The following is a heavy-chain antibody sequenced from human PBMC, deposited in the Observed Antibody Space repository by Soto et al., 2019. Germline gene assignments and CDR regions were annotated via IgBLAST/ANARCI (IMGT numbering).Heavy chain of an antibody. CDR1: GFTHGYYA. Sequence: SLVLSCTASGFTHGYYAMSWFRQAPGNGLEWGVFIRNQAYCGTTEYAVSVKGRLNMSTDDSKSIAYLQMNRLKTEEKDVYYCNRDRATIFYWGQGTLVTVSS. D-gene: IGHD5-12*01. CDR3: NRDRATIFY. J-gene: IGHJ4*02. V-gene: IGHV3-49*03. CDR2: IRNQAYCGTT.